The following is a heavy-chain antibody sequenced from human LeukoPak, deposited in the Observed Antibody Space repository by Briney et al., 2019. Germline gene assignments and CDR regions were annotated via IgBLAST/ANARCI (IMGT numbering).Heavy chain of an antibody. D-gene: IGHD5-12*01. V-gene: IGHV3-30-3*01. CDR3: ARTPFSGSLYFDY. Sequence: SCKASGYTFTSYAMHWVRQAPGKGLEWVAVISYDGSNKYYADSVKGRFTISRDNSKNTLYLQMNSLRAEDTAVYYCARTPFSGSLYFDYWGQGTLVTVSS. CDR2: ISYDGSNK. J-gene: IGHJ4*02. CDR1: GYTFTSYA.